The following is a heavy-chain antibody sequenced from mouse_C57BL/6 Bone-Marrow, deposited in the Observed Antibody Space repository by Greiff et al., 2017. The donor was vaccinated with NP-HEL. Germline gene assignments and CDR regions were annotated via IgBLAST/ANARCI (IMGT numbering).Heavy chain of an antibody. CDR2: ISDGGSYT. D-gene: IGHD4-1*01. J-gene: IGHJ3*01. CDR1: GFTFSSYA. CDR3: AKGFNWAWFAY. Sequence: CLVKPGGSLKLSCAASGFTFSSYAMSWVRQTPDTRLEWVATISDGGSYTYYPDNVKGRFTISRDNAKNNLYLQMSHLKSEDTAMYYCAKGFNWAWFAYWGQGTLVTVSA. V-gene: IGHV5-4*01.